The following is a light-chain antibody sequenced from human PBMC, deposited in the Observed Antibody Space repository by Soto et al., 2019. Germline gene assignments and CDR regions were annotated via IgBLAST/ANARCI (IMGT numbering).Light chain of an antibody. V-gene: IGKV1-5*01. Sequence: DIQMTQSPSSVSASVGDRVTITCRASQTISSWLAWYQQKPGKAPKLLIYAASTLQSGVPSRFSGSGSGTDFTLTISCLQSEDFATYYCQQYYSYPITFGQGTRLENK. CDR1: QTISSW. CDR2: AAS. CDR3: QQYYSYPIT. J-gene: IGKJ5*01.